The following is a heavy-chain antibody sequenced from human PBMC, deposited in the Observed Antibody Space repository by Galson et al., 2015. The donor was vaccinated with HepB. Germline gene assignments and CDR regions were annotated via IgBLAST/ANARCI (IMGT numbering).Heavy chain of an antibody. Sequence: SLRLSCAASGFTFSNAWMSWVRQAPGKGLEWVGRIKSKTDGGTTDYAAPVKGRFTISRDDSKNTLYLQMNSLKTEDTAVYYCTRDNHYDFWSGYDYYYYYYMDVRGKGTTVTVSS. CDR1: GFTFSNAW. D-gene: IGHD3-3*01. V-gene: IGHV3-15*01. CDR3: TRDNHYDFWSGYDYYYYYYMDV. CDR2: IKSKTDGGTT. J-gene: IGHJ6*03.